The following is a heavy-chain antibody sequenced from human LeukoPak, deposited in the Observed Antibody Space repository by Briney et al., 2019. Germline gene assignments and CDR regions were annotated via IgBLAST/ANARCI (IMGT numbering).Heavy chain of an antibody. CDR2: ISHSGGT. CDR3: ARDPPGDNGAFDI. V-gene: IGHV4-34*01. J-gene: IGHJ3*02. CDR1: GGSFSGYY. Sequence: PSETLSLTCAVYGGSFSGYYWTWIRQPPGKGMEWIGEISHSGGTNYNPSLKSRVTISVDTSKNQFSLKLSSVTPADTAVYYCARDPPGDNGAFDIWGQGTMVTVSS. D-gene: IGHD7-27*01.